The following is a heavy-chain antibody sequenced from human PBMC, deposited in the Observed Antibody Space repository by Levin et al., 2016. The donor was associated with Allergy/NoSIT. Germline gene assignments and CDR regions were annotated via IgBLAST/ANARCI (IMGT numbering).Heavy chain of an antibody. CDR3: ARDSSSSWYYDY. CDR2: ISSSSSYI. V-gene: IGHV3-21*01. Sequence: VRQAPGKGLEWVSSISSSSSYIYYADSVKGRFTISRDNAKNSLYLQMNSLRAEDTAVYYCARDSSSSWYYDYWGQGTLVTVSS. J-gene: IGHJ4*02. D-gene: IGHD6-13*01.